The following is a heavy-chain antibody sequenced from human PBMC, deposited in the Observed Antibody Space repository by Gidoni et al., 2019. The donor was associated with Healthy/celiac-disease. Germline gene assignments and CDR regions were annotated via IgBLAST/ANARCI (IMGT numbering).Heavy chain of an antibody. CDR2: GNT. CDR3: AWGGGGGYWYYYNYYMDV. J-gene: IGHJ6*03. Sequence: GNTNYNPSLKSRVTISVDTSKNQFSLKLSSVTAADTAVYYCAWGGGGGYWYYYNYYMDVWGKGTTVTVSS. D-gene: IGHD6-13*01. V-gene: IGHV4-34*01.